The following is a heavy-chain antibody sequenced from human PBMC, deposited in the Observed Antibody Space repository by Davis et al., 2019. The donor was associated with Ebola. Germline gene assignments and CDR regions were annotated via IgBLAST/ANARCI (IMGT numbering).Heavy chain of an antibody. CDR2: INHSGST. CDR1: GGSFSGYY. Sequence: SETLSLTCAVYGGSFSGYYWSWIRQPPGKGLEWIGEINHSGSTYYNPSLKSRVTISVDTSKNQFSLKLSSVTAADTAVYYCARHPIVVAATGYFDYWGQGTLVTVSS. CDR3: ARHPIVVAATGYFDY. D-gene: IGHD2-15*01. J-gene: IGHJ4*02. V-gene: IGHV4-34*01.